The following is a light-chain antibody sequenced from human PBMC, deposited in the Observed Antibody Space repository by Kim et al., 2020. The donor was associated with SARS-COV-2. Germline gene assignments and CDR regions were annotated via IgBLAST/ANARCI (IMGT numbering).Light chain of an antibody. CDR3: QQYHRYST. CDR1: QSISTW. Sequence: DIQMTQSPSTLSASVGDRVTITCRASQSISTWLAWYQQKPGKAPKLLTYKASSLESGVPSRFSGSGSGTEFTLTISSLQPDDFATYYCQQYHRYSTFGGGTKVDIK. V-gene: IGKV1-5*03. CDR2: KAS. J-gene: IGKJ4*01.